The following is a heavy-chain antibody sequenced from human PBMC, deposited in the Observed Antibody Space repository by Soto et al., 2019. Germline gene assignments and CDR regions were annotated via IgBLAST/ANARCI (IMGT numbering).Heavy chain of an antibody. Sequence: QLQLQESGPGLVKPSETLSLTCTVSGGSISSSSYYWGWIRQPPGKGLEWIGSIYYSGSTYYNPSLKSRVTISVDTSKNQFSLKLSSVTAADTAVYYCARHVVRATTGYDYWGQGTLVTVSS. J-gene: IGHJ4*02. CDR1: GGSISSSSYY. CDR2: IYYSGST. D-gene: IGHD5-12*01. V-gene: IGHV4-39*01. CDR3: ARHVVRATTGYDY.